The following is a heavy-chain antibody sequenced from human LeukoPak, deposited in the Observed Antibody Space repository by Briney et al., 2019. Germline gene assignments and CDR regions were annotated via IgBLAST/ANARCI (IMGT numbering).Heavy chain of an antibody. D-gene: IGHD5-24*01. CDR2: ISYDGSNK. CDR1: GFTFSSYG. Sequence: PGRSLRLSCAASGFTFSSYGMHWVRQAPGKGLEWVAVISYDGSNKYYADSVKGRFTISRDNPKNLLFLQINSLRVEDTAVYYCARETPRRGETRDGYRWGQGTVVTVSS. V-gene: IGHV3-30*03. J-gene: IGHJ4*02. CDR3: ARETPRRGETRDGYR.